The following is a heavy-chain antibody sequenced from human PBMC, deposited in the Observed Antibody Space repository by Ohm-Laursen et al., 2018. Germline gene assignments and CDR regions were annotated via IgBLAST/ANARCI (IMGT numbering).Heavy chain of an antibody. CDR2: VDGTGSTT. D-gene: IGHD1-26*01. J-gene: IGHJ4*02. Sequence: SLRLSCSASGFIFSDFYINWVRQAPGKGLEWVSYVDGTGSTTDYTASVKGRFTISRDNAKNSLYLQMNSLRAEDTALYYCAKMVGAWDFFDYWGQGTLVTVSS. CDR3: AKMVGAWDFFDY. CDR1: GFIFSDFY. V-gene: IGHV3-11*01.